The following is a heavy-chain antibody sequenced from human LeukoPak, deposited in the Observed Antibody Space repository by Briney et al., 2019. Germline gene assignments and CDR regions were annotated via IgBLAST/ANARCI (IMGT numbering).Heavy chain of an antibody. CDR2: INHSGST. V-gene: IGHV4-34*01. J-gene: IGHJ3*02. CDR1: GGSFSGYY. Sequence: SETLSLTCAVYGGSFSGYYWSWIPQPPGKGQEWIGEINHSGSTNHNPSLKSRVTIPVDTSKNQFSLKLSSVTAADTAVYYCARGHEGLRSYCSSTSCYAGGSAFDIWGQGTMVTVSS. D-gene: IGHD2-2*01. CDR3: ARGHEGLRSYCSSTSCYAGGSAFDI.